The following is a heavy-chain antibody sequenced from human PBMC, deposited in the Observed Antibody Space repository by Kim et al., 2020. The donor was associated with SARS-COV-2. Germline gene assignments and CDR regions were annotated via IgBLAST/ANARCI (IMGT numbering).Heavy chain of an antibody. V-gene: IGHV4-34*01. Sequence: SETLSLTCAVYGGSFSGYYWSWIRQPPGKGLEWIGEINHSGSTNYNPSLKSRVTISVDTSKNQFSLKLSSVTAADTAVYYCARDGGSGVDYWGQGTLVTV. CDR1: GGSFSGYY. J-gene: IGHJ4*02. D-gene: IGHD3-10*01. CDR3: ARDGGSGVDY. CDR2: INHSGST.